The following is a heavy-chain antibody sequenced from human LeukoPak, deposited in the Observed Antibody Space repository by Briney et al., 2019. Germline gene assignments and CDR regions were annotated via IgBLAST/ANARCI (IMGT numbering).Heavy chain of an antibody. D-gene: IGHD3-10*01. CDR1: GFTFDXYA. CDR3: AKAGSGSYYNRGIDY. J-gene: IGHJ4*02. CDR2: ISWNSGSI. Sequence: LRLSCAASGFTFDXYAMHWVRQAPGKGLEWVSGISWNSGSIVYADSVKGRFTISRDNAKNSLYLQMNSLRAEDTALYYCAKAGSGSYYNRGIDYWGQGTLVTVSS. V-gene: IGHV3-9*01.